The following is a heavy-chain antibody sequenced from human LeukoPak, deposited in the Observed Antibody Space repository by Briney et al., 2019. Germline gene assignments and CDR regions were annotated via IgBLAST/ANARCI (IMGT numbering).Heavy chain of an antibody. CDR1: GFTFSSYA. J-gene: IGHJ4*02. V-gene: IGHV3-30-3*01. D-gene: IGHD5-12*01. Sequence: PGRSLRLSCAASGFTFSSYAMHWVRQALGKGLEWVAVISYDGSNKYYADSVKGRFTISRDNSKNTLYLQMNSLRAEDTAVYYCAKDQYRGYFRGADYWGQGTLVTVSS. CDR3: AKDQYRGYFRGADY. CDR2: ISYDGSNK.